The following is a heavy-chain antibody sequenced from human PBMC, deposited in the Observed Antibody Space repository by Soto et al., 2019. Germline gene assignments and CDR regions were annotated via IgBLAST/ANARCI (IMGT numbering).Heavy chain of an antibody. CDR2: INHSGRT. CDR3: ARGPDDYCDYSVY. CDR1: GGSFSGYY. Sequence: QVQLQQWGAGLLKPSETLSLTCAVYGGSFSGYYWSWIRQPPGKGLEWIGEINHSGRTNYNPSLNSRVTISVDASKNQFSLKLSSVTAADTAVYYCARGPDDYCDYSVYWGQGTLVTVSS. V-gene: IGHV4-34*01. J-gene: IGHJ4*02. D-gene: IGHD4-17*01.